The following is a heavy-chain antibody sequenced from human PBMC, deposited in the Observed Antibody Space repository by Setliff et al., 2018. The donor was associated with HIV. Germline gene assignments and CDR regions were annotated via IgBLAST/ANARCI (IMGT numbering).Heavy chain of an antibody. D-gene: IGHD5-12*01. CDR2: INPKTGDT. Sequence: ASVKVSCKASGYTFTYLFIHWVRLAPGRGLEWVGLINPKTGDTSYAQKSQGRVTMTRDTSISTAYMDLDRLGSDDTAVYYCARDPRFSGYAQAFDYWGQGSLVTVSS. J-gene: IGHJ4*02. CDR3: ARDPRFSGYAQAFDY. CDR1: GYTFTYLF. V-gene: IGHV1-2*02.